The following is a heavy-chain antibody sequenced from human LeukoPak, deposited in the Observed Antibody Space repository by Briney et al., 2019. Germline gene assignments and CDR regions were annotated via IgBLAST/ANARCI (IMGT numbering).Heavy chain of an antibody. CDR1: GFTFSNYE. CDR3: ARVHNTVH. Sequence: GGSLRLSCAASGFTFSNYEINWVRQAPRKGLEWVSYISSSGSTIYYADSVKGRFTISRDNANNSVHLQMTSLRDDDTAVYYCARVHNTVHWGQGVQVTVSS. CDR2: ISSSGSTI. J-gene: IGHJ4*02. V-gene: IGHV3-48*03. D-gene: IGHD4-11*01.